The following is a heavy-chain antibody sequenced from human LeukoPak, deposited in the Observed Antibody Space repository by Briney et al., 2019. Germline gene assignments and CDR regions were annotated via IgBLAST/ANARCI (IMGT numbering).Heavy chain of an antibody. CDR2: IYYSEST. CDR3: AGRGITIFGVVYSEFWFDP. D-gene: IGHD3-3*01. CDR1: GGSISSSSYY. Sequence: SETLSLTCTVSGGSISSSSYYWGWIRQPPGKGLEWIGSIYYSESTYYNPSLKSRVTISVDTSMNQFSLKLSSVTAADTAVYYCAGRGITIFGVVYSEFWFDPWGQGTLVTVSS. V-gene: IGHV4-39*01. J-gene: IGHJ5*02.